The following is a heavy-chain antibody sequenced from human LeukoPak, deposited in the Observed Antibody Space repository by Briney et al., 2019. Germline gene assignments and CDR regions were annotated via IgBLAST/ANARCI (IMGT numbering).Heavy chain of an antibody. CDR1: GYTFTASY. D-gene: IGHD6-19*01. Sequence: GASVKVSCKASGYTFTASYMHWVRQAPGQGLEWMGWINPNSGGTNYAQKFQGRVTMTRDTSISTAYMELSRLRSDDTAVYYCARDRPEVIAVAEYYFDYWGQGTLVTVSS. CDR3: ARDRPEVIAVAEYYFDY. V-gene: IGHV1-2*02. CDR2: INPNSGGT. J-gene: IGHJ4*02.